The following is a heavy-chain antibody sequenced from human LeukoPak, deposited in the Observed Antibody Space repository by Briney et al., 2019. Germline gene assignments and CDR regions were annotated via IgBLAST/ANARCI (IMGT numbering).Heavy chain of an antibody. CDR2: IKQDGSEI. D-gene: IGHD2-15*01. Sequence: GGSLRLSCIASGFNMSDYWMSWVRQAPGKGLEWVANIKQDGSEIYSGDSLKGRFTISRDNAKDSLYLQMNSLRGEDTAVYYCARDIDWLDCWGQGTLVTVSS. J-gene: IGHJ5*01. CDR1: GFNMSDYW. CDR3: ARDIDWLDC. V-gene: IGHV3-7*01.